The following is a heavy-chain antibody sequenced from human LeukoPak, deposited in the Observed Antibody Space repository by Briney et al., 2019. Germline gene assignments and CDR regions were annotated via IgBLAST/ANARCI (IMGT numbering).Heavy chain of an antibody. J-gene: IGHJ4*02. D-gene: IGHD3-22*01. CDR3: AKDRLPLSSAYYYLPFDY. CDR1: RFTFSSYG. V-gene: IGHV3-23*01. Sequence: GGSLRLSCAAPRFTFSSYGMSWVRQAPGKGLEWVSGISSSGGSTYYADSVKGRFTISRDNSKNTLYLQMNSLRAEDTAVYYCAKDRLPLSSAYYYLPFDYWGQGTLVTVSS. CDR2: ISSSGGST.